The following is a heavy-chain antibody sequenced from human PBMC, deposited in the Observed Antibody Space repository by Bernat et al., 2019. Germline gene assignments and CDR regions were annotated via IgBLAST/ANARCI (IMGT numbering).Heavy chain of an antibody. J-gene: IGHJ5*02. Sequence: EGQLLESGGGLVQPGGSLRLSCAASGFTFSSYAMTWVRQAPGKGLEWVSAISGSGGNTYYADSVKGRFTISRDNSKNTLYLQMNSLRAEDAAVYYCAGVLRGGWFGEVTAWFDPWGQGALVTVSS. D-gene: IGHD3-10*01. CDR2: ISGSGGNT. CDR1: GFTFSSYA. V-gene: IGHV3-23*01. CDR3: AGVLRGGWFGEVTAWFDP.